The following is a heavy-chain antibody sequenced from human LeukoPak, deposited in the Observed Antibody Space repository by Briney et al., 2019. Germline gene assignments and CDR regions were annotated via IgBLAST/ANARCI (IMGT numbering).Heavy chain of an antibody. CDR3: AKAYGVNGDY. V-gene: IGHV3-23*01. D-gene: IGHD4-23*01. CDR1: GFTFSSYG. J-gene: IGHJ4*02. CDR2: ISGSGDST. Sequence: PGGSLRLSCAASGFTFSSYGMSWVRQAPGKGLEWVSAISGSGDSTYYADSVKGRFTISRDNAKNTLFLQMNSLRAEDTAVYYCAKAYGVNGDYWGQGTLVTVSS.